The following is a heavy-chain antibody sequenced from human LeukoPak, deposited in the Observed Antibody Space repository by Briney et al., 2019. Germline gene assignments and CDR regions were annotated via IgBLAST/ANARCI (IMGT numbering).Heavy chain of an antibody. V-gene: IGHV4-31*03. J-gene: IGHJ3*02. CDR3: ATLMPVYGDSGVDI. CDR1: GGSISSGGYY. Sequence: SETLSLTCTVSGGSISSGGYYWSWIRQHPGKGLEWIGYIYYSGSTYYNPSLKSRVTISVDTSKNQFSLKLSSVTAADTAVYYCATLMPVYGDSGVDIWGQGTMVTVSS. CDR2: IYYSGST. D-gene: IGHD4-17*01.